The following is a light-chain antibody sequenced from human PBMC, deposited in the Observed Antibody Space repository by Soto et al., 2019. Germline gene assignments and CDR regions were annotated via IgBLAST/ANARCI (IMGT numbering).Light chain of an antibody. CDR2: DVN. CDR1: SSDVGGYNY. CDR3: CSYAGTYPLV. J-gene: IGLJ1*01. V-gene: IGLV2-11*01. Sequence: QSALTQPRSVSGSPGQSVTISCTGTSSDVGGYNYVSWYQQHQGKAPKLMIFDVNKRPSGVPDRISGSKFGNTASLTISGLQTEDEADYYCCSYAGTYPLVFGSGTKLTVL.